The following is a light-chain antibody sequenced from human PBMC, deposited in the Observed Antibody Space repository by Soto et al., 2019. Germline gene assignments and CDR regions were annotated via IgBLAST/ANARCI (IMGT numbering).Light chain of an antibody. CDR3: AAWDDSLNGYV. Sequence: QSVLTQPPSASGTPGQRVTISCSGSNSNVGNNTVNWYQQLPGTAPKLLIESNNERPSGVPDRFSGSKSGTSASLAVSGLQSEDEADYYCAAWDDSLNGYVFGTGTKLTVL. V-gene: IGLV1-44*01. CDR1: NSNVGNNT. J-gene: IGLJ1*01. CDR2: SNN.